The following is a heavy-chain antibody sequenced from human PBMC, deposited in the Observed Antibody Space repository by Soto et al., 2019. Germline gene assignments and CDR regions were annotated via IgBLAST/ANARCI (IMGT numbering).Heavy chain of an antibody. CDR3: ARATQYYFYFSCYSTGPHYVFYI. Sequence: SETLSLTCAVSGGSISSDGSSWSWIRQPPGKGLEWIGYIYDSGSSYYNPSLKSRVTISVDTSKNQFSLKLSSVTAADTAVYYCARATQYYFYFSCYSTGPHYVFYIWGKGTMDTVSS. J-gene: IGHJ3*02. V-gene: IGHV4-30-2*01. CDR2: IYDSGSS. D-gene: IGHD3-22*01. CDR1: GGSISSDGSS.